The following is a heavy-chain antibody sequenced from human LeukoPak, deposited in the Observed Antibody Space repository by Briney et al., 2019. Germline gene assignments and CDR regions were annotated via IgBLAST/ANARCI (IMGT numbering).Heavy chain of an antibody. CDR2: IYHSGAT. CDR1: GGSISSSSSNC. D-gene: IGHD4-23*01. CDR3: ARNGGNSDFDY. J-gene: IGHJ4*02. Sequence: SETLSLTCAVSGGSISSSSSNCWTWFRQPPGKGLEWIGEIYHSGATNYNPSLKSRVTMLLDKSKNQFSLNLNSVTAADTAVYYCARNGGNSDFDYWGQGTLVTVSS. V-gene: IGHV4-4*02.